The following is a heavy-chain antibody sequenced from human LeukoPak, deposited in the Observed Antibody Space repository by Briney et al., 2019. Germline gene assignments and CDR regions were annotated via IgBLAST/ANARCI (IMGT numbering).Heavy chain of an antibody. CDR1: GGSISSGSYY. CDR2: IFTSGST. D-gene: IGHD3-3*01. Sequence: SETLSLTCAVSGGSISSGSYYWSWIRQPAGKGLEWIGRIFTSGSTNYNPSLKSRVTMSVDTSKNQFSLKLSSVTAADTAVYYCARSLIDFWSGYYGGFDYWGQGTLVTVSS. V-gene: IGHV4-61*02. CDR3: ARSLIDFWSGYYGGFDY. J-gene: IGHJ4*02.